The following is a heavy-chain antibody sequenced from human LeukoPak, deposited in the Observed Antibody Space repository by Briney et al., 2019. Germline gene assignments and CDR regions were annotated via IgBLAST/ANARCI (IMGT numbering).Heavy chain of an antibody. J-gene: IGHJ3*01. D-gene: IGHD2-2*01. CDR1: GRTFNIYA. CDR3: AREYCIRATANVHAFDV. CDR2: IIPIFGTA. V-gene: IGHV1-69*06. Sequence: SVNVSYKACGRTFNIYAIRWVRQAPGQGLEWMGGIIPIFGTANYAQKFQGRVTITADKSTSTAYMELSSLRSEDTAVYYCAREYCIRATANVHAFDVWGQGTMVTASS.